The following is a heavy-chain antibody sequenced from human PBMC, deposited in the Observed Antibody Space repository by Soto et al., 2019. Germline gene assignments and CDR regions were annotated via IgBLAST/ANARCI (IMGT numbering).Heavy chain of an antibody. J-gene: IGHJ6*02. V-gene: IGHV1-2*04. CDR3: ARGKYYGMDV. Sequence: GASVKVSCKASGYTFTSYAMHWVRQAPGQGLEWMGWINPNSGGTNYAQKFQGWVTMTRDTSISTAYMELSRLRSDDTAVYYCARGKYYGMDVWGQGTTVTVSS. CDR2: INPNSGGT. CDR1: GYTFTSYA.